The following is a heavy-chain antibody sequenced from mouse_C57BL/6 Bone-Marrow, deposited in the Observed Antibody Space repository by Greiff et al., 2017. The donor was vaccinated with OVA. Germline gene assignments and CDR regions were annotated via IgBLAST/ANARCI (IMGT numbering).Heavy chain of an antibody. D-gene: IGHD1-1*01. Sequence: VQLQQPGAEFVKPGASVKMSCKASGYTFTSYWITWVKQRPGQGLEWIGDIYPGSGSTNYNEKFKSKATLTVDTSSSTAYMQLSSLTSEDSAVYYCARSYYYGSSYWYFDVWGTGTTVTVSS. CDR2: IYPGSGST. J-gene: IGHJ1*03. CDR3: ARSYYYGSSYWYFDV. CDR1: GYTFTSYW. V-gene: IGHV1-55*01.